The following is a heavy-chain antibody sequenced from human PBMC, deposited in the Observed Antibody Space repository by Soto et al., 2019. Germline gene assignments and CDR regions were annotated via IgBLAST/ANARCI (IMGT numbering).Heavy chain of an antibody. CDR2: IIPIFGTA. CDR3: ARAHEIGVAGTRYFDY. V-gene: IGHV1-69*01. CDR1: GGTFSSYA. Sequence: QVQLVQSGAEVKKPGSPVKVSCKASGGTFSSYAISWVRQAPGQGLEWMGGIIPIFGTANYAQKFQGRVTITADESTSTAYMELRSLRSEDTAVYYCARAHEIGVAGTRYFDYWGQGTLVTVSS. D-gene: IGHD6-19*01. J-gene: IGHJ4*02.